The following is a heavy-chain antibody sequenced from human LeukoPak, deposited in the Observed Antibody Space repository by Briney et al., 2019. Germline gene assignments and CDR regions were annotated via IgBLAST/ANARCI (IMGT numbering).Heavy chain of an antibody. Sequence: GGSLRLSCATSGFTFSSYAMNWVRQAPGKGLECVSFISTSGDFTYYAASVKGRFTVSRDNSKNTLYLQMNSLRAEDTAVYYCARGPNSNWSGLDFWGQGTLLTVST. J-gene: IGHJ4*02. CDR3: ARGPNSNWSGLDF. D-gene: IGHD6-6*01. V-gene: IGHV3-23*01. CDR1: GFTFSSYA. CDR2: ISTSGDFT.